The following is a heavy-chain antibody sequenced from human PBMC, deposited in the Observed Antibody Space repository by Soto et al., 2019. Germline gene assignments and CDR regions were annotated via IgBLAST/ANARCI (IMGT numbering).Heavy chain of an antibody. Sequence: TGGSLRLSCAASGFTFSSYGMHWVRQAPGKGLEWVAVISYDGSNKYYADSVKGRFTISRDNSKNTLYLQMNSLRAEDTAVYYCAKEGVGSYHHYFDYWGQGTLVTVSS. J-gene: IGHJ4*02. CDR1: GFTFSSYG. V-gene: IGHV3-30*18. D-gene: IGHD1-26*01. CDR3: AKEGVGSYHHYFDY. CDR2: ISYDGSNK.